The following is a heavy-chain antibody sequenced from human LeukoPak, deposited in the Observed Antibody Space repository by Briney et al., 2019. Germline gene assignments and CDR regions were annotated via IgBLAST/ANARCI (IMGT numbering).Heavy chain of an antibody. CDR3: ARDQPSVGWGFDS. Sequence: GGSLRLSCAASGFTFSTYIMNWVRHTPGRGLEWVANINGRGITIHYADSFKGRFTISRDNTKNSLDLQMSNLRAEDTGLYYCARDQPSVGWGFDSWGRGTRVIVSS. CDR2: INGRGITI. CDR1: GFTFSTYI. D-gene: IGHD2-15*01. J-gene: IGHJ4*02. V-gene: IGHV3-48*04.